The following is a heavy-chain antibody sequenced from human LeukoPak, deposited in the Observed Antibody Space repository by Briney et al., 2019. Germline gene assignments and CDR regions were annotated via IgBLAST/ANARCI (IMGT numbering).Heavy chain of an antibody. J-gene: IGHJ3*02. CDR1: GYTFTSYG. V-gene: IGHV1-18*01. CDR3: ATNGYSSGWYGDAFDI. D-gene: IGHD6-19*01. CDR2: ISAYNGNT. Sequence: ASVKVSCKASGYTFTSYGISWVRQAPGQGLEWMGWISAYNGNTNYAQKLQDRVTMTTDTSTSTAYMELRSLRSDDTAVYYCATNGYSSGWYGDAFDIWGQGTMVTVSS.